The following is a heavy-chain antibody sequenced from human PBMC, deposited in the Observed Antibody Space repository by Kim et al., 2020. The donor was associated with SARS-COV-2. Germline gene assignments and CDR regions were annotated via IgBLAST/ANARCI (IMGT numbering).Heavy chain of an antibody. CDR2: IYSDSSGT. D-gene: IGHD3-10*02. CDR3: ARAGLDGHFYVGYFDY. CDR1: AFTFKTYA. V-gene: IGHV3-23*03. Sequence: GGSLRLSCVASAFTFKTYAMSWVRQAPGKGLEWVSSIYSDSSGTFYADSVKGRFIISRDNSKSTLYLQMNSLTADDTALYYCARAGLDGHFYVGYFDYWG. J-gene: IGHJ4*01.